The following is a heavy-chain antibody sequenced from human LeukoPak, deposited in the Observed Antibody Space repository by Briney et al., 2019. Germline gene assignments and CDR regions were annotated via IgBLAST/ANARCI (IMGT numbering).Heavy chain of an antibody. CDR3: ARGETYYYDSSGYYYFDY. D-gene: IGHD3-22*01. V-gene: IGHV4-59*01. J-gene: IGHJ4*02. CDR1: GGSISSYY. CDR2: IYYSGST. Sequence: SETLSLTCTVSGGSISSYYWSWIRQPPEKGLEWIGYIYYSGSTNYNPSLKSRVTISVDTSKNQFSLKLSSVTAADTAVYYCARGETYYYDSSGYYYFDYWGQGALVTVSS.